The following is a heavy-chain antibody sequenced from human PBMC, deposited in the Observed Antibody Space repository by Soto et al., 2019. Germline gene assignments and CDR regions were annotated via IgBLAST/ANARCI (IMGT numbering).Heavy chain of an antibody. J-gene: IGHJ4*02. D-gene: IGHD6-6*01. CDR2: IYYSGST. CDR1: GGTISSYY. Sequence: LETLSHTSPVSGGTISSYYWSWIRQPPGKGLEWIGYIYYSGSTNYNPSLKSRVTISVDTSKNQFSLKLSSVTAADTAVYYCARLAARSRFDYWGQGTLVTVSS. V-gene: IGHV4-59*01. CDR3: ARLAARSRFDY.